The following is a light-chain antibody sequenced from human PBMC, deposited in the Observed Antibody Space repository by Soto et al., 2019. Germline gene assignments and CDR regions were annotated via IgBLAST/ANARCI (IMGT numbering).Light chain of an antibody. V-gene: IGKV3-15*01. J-gene: IGKJ1*01. Sequence: EIVMTQSPVTLSMSPGERATLSCRAGESASSNLAWYQQKPGQAPRLLIYGASTRATGVPARFTGSGSGTEFTLTISSLQFDDSAVYYCQQYNNWWTFGQGTKVDIK. CDR1: ESASSN. CDR2: GAS. CDR3: QQYNNWWT.